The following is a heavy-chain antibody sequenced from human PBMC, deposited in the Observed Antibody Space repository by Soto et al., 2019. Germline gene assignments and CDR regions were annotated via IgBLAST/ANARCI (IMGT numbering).Heavy chain of an antibody. J-gene: IGHJ5*02. CDR1: GGSINNYY. Sequence: SETLSLTCSVTGGSINNYYWSWVRQSAGKGLEWFGGVFTTGTTDYNPSLKGRVTISVDTSKNQFSLSLRSVTAADTAIYYCARDFNSIFDDFADMRWNFDPWGQGTLVTVSS. CDR2: VFTTGTT. D-gene: IGHD3-3*02. CDR3: ARDFNSIFDDFADMRWNFDP. V-gene: IGHV4-4*07.